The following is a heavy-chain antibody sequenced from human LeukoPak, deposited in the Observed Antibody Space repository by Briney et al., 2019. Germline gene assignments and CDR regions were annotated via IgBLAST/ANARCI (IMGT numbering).Heavy chain of an antibody. J-gene: IGHJ4*02. Sequence: GASVKVSCNASGGTFSSYAISWVRQAPGQGLEWMGGIIPIFGTANYAQKFQGRVTITADESTSTAYMELSSLRSEDTAVYYCARGRGATVTTYFDYWGQGTLVTVSS. D-gene: IGHD4-17*01. CDR3: ARGRGATVTTYFDY. CDR2: IIPIFGTA. CDR1: GGTFSSYA. V-gene: IGHV1-69*13.